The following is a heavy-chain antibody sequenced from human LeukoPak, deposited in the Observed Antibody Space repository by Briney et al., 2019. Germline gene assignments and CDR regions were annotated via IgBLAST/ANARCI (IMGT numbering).Heavy chain of an antibody. J-gene: IGHJ4*02. D-gene: IGHD3-9*01. Sequence: GGSLRLSGAASGFTFSSYWMSWVHQARGKGLEWVANIKQDGSEKYYVDTVKGRFTISRDNAKNSLYLQMNSLRADDRAVNYCAKRYSDILAGPFDNWGKGTLFPVSS. CDR2: IKQDGSEK. V-gene: IGHV3-7*03. CDR3: AKRYSDILAGPFDN. CDR1: GFTFSSYW.